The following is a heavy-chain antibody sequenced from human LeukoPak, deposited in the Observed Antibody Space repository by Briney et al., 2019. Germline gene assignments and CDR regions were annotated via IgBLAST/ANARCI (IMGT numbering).Heavy chain of an antibody. CDR2: MNPNSGNT. D-gene: IGHD6-6*01. Sequence: ASVKVSCKASGGTFSSYAINWVRQATGQGLEWMGWMNPNSGNTGYAQKFQGRVTMTRNTSISTAYMELSSLRSEDTAVYYCARVPPRYSSSSRHFDYWGQGTLVTVSS. CDR1: GGTFSSYA. J-gene: IGHJ4*02. V-gene: IGHV1-8*02. CDR3: ARVPPRYSSSSRHFDY.